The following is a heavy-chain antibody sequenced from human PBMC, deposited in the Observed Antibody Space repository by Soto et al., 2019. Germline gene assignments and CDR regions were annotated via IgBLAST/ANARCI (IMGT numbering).Heavy chain of an antibody. V-gene: IGHV3-30*14. Sequence: GGSLRLSCAASGFTFSSSAMHWVRQAPGKGLEWVAVIAYDGNNDYYADSVKGRFTISRDNSKNTLYLQMNSLRAEDTAVYYCARDPGRSYGPDWGQGTLVTVSS. J-gene: IGHJ4*02. CDR3: ARDPGRSYGPD. CDR2: IAYDGNND. D-gene: IGHD1-26*01. CDR1: GFTFSSSA.